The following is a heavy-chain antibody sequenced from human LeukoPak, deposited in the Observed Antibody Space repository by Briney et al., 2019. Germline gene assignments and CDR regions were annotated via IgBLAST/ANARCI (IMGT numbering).Heavy chain of an antibody. Sequence: GSLRLSCAASGFTFRDYTMKWVRQAPGKGLEWVSGIYGSGGGQTFYADSVRGRFIISRDDSRNLVFLHMDRLRVEDTGLYYCAKDVKSDGVWDIDHWGQGTVVTVSS. CDR2: IYGSGGGQT. CDR1: GFTFRDYT. V-gene: IGHV3-23*01. J-gene: IGHJ4*02. CDR3: AKDVKSDGVWDIDH. D-gene: IGHD4-17*01.